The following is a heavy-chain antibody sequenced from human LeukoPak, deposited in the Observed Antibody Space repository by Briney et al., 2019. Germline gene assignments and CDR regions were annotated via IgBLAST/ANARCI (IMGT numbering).Heavy chain of an antibody. Sequence: GGSLRLSCAASGFTFSNAWMNWVRQAPGKGLEWAATIKQDGSEKYYVDSVKGRFTISRDNAKNSLYLQMNSLRAEDTAVYYCARDRNTDFWSGYYTNYCDYWGQGTLVTVSS. V-gene: IGHV3-7*01. CDR2: IKQDGSEK. CDR1: GFTFSNAW. D-gene: IGHD3-3*01. CDR3: ARDRNTDFWSGYYTNYCDY. J-gene: IGHJ4*02.